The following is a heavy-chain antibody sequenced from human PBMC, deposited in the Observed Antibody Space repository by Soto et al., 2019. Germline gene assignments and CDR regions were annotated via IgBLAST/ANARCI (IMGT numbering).Heavy chain of an antibody. CDR2: VGGGGDNT. CDR3: AKRASGSGRSPPLINY. J-gene: IGHJ4*02. Sequence: EVQLLESGGGLVQPGGSLRLSCAASGFTFSSYSMNWVRQAPGKGLEWVASVGGGGDNTFYADSVKGRFTISRDDSQNTLYLQMNSRRAEDTAVYFCAKRASGSGRSPPLINYWGQGTLVTVSS. CDR1: GFTFSSYS. D-gene: IGHD3-10*01. V-gene: IGHV3-23*01.